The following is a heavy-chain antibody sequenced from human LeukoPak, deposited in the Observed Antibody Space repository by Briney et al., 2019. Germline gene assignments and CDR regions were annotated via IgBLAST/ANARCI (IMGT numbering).Heavy chain of an antibody. Sequence: GGSLRLSCAASGFTFTSYAMSWVRQAPGKGLEWVAVISYDGSNKYYADSVKGRFTISRDNSKNTLYLQMNSLRAEDTAVYYCARDGYSGYDLLDYWGQGTLVTVSS. V-gene: IGHV3-30-3*01. CDR2: ISYDGSNK. CDR1: GFTFTSYA. CDR3: ARDGYSGYDLLDY. J-gene: IGHJ4*02. D-gene: IGHD5-12*01.